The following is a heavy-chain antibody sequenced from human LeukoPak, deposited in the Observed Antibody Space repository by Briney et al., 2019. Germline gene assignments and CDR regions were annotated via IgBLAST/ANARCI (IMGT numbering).Heavy chain of an antibody. Sequence: ASVKVPCKVFGYTFTGYYMHWVRQAPGQGLEWMGWINPNSGGTNYAQKFQGRVTMTRDTSISTAYMELSRLRSDDTAVYYCAREGTCSSTSCNHDYWGQGTLVTVSS. CDR2: INPNSGGT. CDR3: AREGTCSSTSCNHDY. D-gene: IGHD2-2*01. V-gene: IGHV1-2*02. CDR1: GYTFTGYY. J-gene: IGHJ4*02.